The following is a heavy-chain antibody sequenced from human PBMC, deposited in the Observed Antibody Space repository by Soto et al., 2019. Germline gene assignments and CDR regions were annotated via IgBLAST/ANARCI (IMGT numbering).Heavy chain of an antibody. V-gene: IGHV4-30-4*01. CDR2: IYYSGST. CDR1: GGSISSGDYY. CDR3: ARESRITGWLRFDY. D-gene: IGHD5-12*01. Sequence: TVSGGSISSGDYYWSWIRQPPGKGLEWIGYIYYSGSTYYNPSLKSRVTISVDTSKNQFSLKLSSVTAADTAVYYCARESRITGWLRFDYWGQGTLVTVSS. J-gene: IGHJ4*02.